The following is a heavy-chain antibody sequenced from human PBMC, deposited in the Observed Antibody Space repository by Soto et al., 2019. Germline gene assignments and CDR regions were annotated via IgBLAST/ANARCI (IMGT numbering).Heavy chain of an antibody. V-gene: IGHV3-23*01. CDR2: ISGSGGST. CDR3: AKLTAGNYDILTGFPDY. CDR1: GFTFSSYA. Sequence: GGSLRRSCGDSGFTFSSYAISWIRQAPGKVLEWVSAISGSGGSTYYADSVKGRFTISRDNSKNTLYLQMNSLRAEDTAVYYCAKLTAGNYDILTGFPDYWGRGTLVTVSS. D-gene: IGHD3-9*01. J-gene: IGHJ4*02.